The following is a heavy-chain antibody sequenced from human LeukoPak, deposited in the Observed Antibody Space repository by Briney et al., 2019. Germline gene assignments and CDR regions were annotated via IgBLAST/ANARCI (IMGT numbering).Heavy chain of an antibody. V-gene: IGHV3-11*04. CDR2: ISNSGSSI. CDR1: GFTFSDSY. CDR3: GRGHWGLDY. D-gene: IGHD7-27*01. J-gene: IGHJ4*02. Sequence: PGGSLRLSCAASGFTFSDSYVTWIRQAPGKGLEWVSYISNSGSSIYYADSVKGRFTTSRDNAENSLYLQMNSLRAEDTAVYYCGRGHWGLDYWGQGALVTVSS.